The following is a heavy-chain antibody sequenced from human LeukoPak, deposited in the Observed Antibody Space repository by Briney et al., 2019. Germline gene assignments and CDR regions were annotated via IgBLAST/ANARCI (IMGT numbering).Heavy chain of an antibody. CDR1: GFTFSNYR. Sequence: GGSLRLSCEASGFTFSNYRMNWVRQAPGKGLEWVSSISSSSTYKYYADSVTGRFTISRDNAKNSLYLQMEGLRAGDTAVYYCASGINGSGSYYNAPNVYYYYYGVDVWGQGTTVTVSS. D-gene: IGHD3-10*01. J-gene: IGHJ6*02. CDR2: ISSSSTYK. V-gene: IGHV3-21*01. CDR3: ASGINGSGSYYNAPNVYYYYYGVDV.